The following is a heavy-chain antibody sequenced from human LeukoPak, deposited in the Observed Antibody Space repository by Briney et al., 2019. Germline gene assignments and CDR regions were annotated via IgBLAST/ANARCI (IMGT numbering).Heavy chain of an antibody. CDR3: TREGYYYGSGSVY. Sequence: GGSLRLSCAASGFRFSSYWISWVRQAPGKGLEWVASINQDGSEKYFVDSVKGRFTISRDNVKNSLYLQMNSLRAEDTAVYYCTREGYYYGSGSVYWGQGTLVTVSS. CDR1: GFRFSSYW. V-gene: IGHV3-7*01. CDR2: INQDGSEK. J-gene: IGHJ4*02. D-gene: IGHD3-10*01.